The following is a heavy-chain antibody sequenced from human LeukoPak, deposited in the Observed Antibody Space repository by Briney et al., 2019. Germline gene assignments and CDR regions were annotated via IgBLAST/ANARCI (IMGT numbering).Heavy chain of an antibody. CDR2: ISYNGGST. CDR1: GFTFTDYA. J-gene: IGHJ6*04. D-gene: IGHD4/OR15-4a*01. CDR3: AKPPNYGAYYYGMDV. V-gene: IGHV3-23*01. Sequence: GGSLRLSCAASGFTFTDYAMSWVRQAPGKGLDWVSAISYNGGSTYYSDSVKGRFTISRDNSKNTVYLQMNSLRAEDTAVYYCAKPPNYGAYYYGMDVWGKGTTVTVSS.